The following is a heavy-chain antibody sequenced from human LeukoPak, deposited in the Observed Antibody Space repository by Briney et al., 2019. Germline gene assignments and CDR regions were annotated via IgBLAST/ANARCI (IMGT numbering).Heavy chain of an antibody. CDR2: IYNGVNT. CDR1: GASVSSASY. CDR3: ARSRAFNSGAFDP. D-gene: IGHD1-26*01. Sequence: PSETLSLTCTVSGASVSSASYWSWIRQPPGKGVEWIAHIYNGVNTNYNPSLKSRVTISVDTSKNQFSLRLNSVTAADTAVYYCARSRAFNSGAFDPWGQGSLVTVSS. J-gene: IGHJ5*02. V-gene: IGHV4-61*01.